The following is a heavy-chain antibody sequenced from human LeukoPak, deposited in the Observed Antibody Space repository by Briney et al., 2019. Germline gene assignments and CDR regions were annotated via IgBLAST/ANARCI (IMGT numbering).Heavy chain of an antibody. CDR2: IYFSGST. CDR1: GGSISSYY. Sequence: KSSETLSLTCTVSGGSISSYYWSWIRQPPGKGLEWIGYIYFSGSTNYNPSLKSRVTISVDTSKNQFSLKLSSVTAADTAVYYCARVRGYCSSTSCYVGYYYYGMDVWGQGTTVTVSS. V-gene: IGHV4-59*01. CDR3: ARVRGYCSSTSCYVGYYYYGMDV. D-gene: IGHD2-2*01. J-gene: IGHJ6*02.